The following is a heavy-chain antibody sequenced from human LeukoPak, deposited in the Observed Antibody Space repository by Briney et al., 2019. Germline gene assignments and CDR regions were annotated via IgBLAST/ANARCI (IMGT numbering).Heavy chain of an antibody. CDR2: ISSSGSTI. Sequence: GGSLRLSCAASGFTFSSYEMNWVRQAPGKGLEWVSYISSSGSTIYYADSVKGRFTISRDNAKNSLYLQMISLRAEDTAVYYCVSTFSSGWYYFDYWGQGTLVTVSS. J-gene: IGHJ4*02. V-gene: IGHV3-48*03. CDR3: VSTFSSGWYYFDY. D-gene: IGHD6-19*01. CDR1: GFTFSSYE.